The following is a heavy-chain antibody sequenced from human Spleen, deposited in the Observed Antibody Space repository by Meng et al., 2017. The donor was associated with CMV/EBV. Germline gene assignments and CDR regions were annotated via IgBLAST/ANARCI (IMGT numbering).Heavy chain of an antibody. CDR3: ARDRMYGGNDIDY. J-gene: IGHJ4*02. CDR2: ISYDGSNK. Sequence: GGSLRLSCAASGFTFSSYAMHWVRQAPGKGLEWVAVISYDGSNKYYADSVKGRFTISRDNSKNTLYLQMNSLRAEDTAVNYCARDRMYGGNDIDYWGQGTLVTVSS. V-gene: IGHV3-30*04. D-gene: IGHD4/OR15-4a*01. CDR1: GFTFSSYA.